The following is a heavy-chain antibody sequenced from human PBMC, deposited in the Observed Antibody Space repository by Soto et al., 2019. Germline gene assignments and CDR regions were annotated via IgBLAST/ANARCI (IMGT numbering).Heavy chain of an antibody. CDR2: IFYSGGN. J-gene: IGHJ5*02. CDR3: ARQASGYYYGWFDP. CDR1: GGSILDSTYY. D-gene: IGHD3-22*01. V-gene: IGHV4-39*01. Sequence: QLLLQESGPGLVKPSETLSLTCTVSGGSILDSTYYWAWIRQSPGKGLAWIGTIFYSGGNFCTPSLKGRVTMSVDTANKEFSLKPSSVTAADTSVYYCARQASGYYYGWFDPWGQGTLVTVSS.